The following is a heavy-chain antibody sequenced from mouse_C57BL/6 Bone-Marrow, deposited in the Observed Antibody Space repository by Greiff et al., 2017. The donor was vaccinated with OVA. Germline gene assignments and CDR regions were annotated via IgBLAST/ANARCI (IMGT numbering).Heavy chain of an antibody. CDR1: GYTFTDYY. V-gene: IGHV1-19*01. CDR3: ARLGRYYFDY. D-gene: IGHD4-1*01. Sequence: VQLQQSGPVLVKPGASVKMSCKASGYTFTDYYMNWVKQSHGKSLEWIGVINPYNGGTSYNQKFKGKATLTVDKSSSTAYMELNSLTSEDSAVYYCARLGRYYFDYWGLGTTLTVSS. CDR2: INPYNGGT. J-gene: IGHJ2*01.